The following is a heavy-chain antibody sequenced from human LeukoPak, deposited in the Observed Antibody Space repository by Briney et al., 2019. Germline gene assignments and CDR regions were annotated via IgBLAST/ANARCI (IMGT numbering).Heavy chain of an antibody. J-gene: IGHJ3*02. CDR2: INPSGGST. V-gene: IGHV1-46*01. CDR3: ARAVGVGAFDI. Sequence: ASVKVSCKASGYTFTSYYMHWVRQAPGQGLERMGIINPSGGSTSYAQKFRGSVAMTRDMSTSTVYMELSSLRSEDTAVYYCARAVGVGAFDIWGQGTMVTVSS. D-gene: IGHD2-15*01. CDR1: GYTFTSYY.